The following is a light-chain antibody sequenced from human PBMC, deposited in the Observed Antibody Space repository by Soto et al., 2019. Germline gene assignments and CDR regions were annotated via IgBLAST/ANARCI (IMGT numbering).Light chain of an antibody. CDR3: QQFSSYPLT. Sequence: EIVLTQSPATLSLSPGESATLSCRASRSVSSYLAWYQQKPGQAPRLLIYGASSRATGIPDRFSGSGSGTDFTLTISRLEPEDFAVYYCQQFSSYPLTFGGGTKVDIK. CDR2: GAS. V-gene: IGKV3-20*01. CDR1: RSVSSY. J-gene: IGKJ4*01.